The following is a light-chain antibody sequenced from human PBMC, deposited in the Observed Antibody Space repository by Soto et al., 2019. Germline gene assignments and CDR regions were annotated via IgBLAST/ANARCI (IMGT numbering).Light chain of an antibody. CDR1: SSDVAGYNY. CDR2: DVS. Sequence: QSALTQPASVSGSPRQSITISCTGTSSDVAGYNYVSWYQQHPGKAPKLMIYDVSNRPSGVSNRFSGSKSGNTASLTISGLQAEDEADYYCSSYTSSSTPIFGGGTKLTVL. J-gene: IGLJ2*01. CDR3: SSYTSSSTPI. V-gene: IGLV2-14*01.